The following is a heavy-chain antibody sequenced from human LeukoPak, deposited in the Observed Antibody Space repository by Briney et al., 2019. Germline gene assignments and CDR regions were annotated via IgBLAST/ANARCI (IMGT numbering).Heavy chain of an antibody. Sequence: GGSQRLSCAASGYTLTDSAISWVRQAPARGREWVAIITGISESTYYADSVKGRFTISRDNSKNTVFLQMNSLRVEDTAIYYCAKDLNAGWDHSPPFDYWGQGTLVTVSS. CDR2: ITGISEST. CDR3: AKDLNAGWDHSPPFDY. J-gene: IGHJ4*02. V-gene: IGHV3-23*01. D-gene: IGHD6-19*01. CDR1: GYTLTDSA.